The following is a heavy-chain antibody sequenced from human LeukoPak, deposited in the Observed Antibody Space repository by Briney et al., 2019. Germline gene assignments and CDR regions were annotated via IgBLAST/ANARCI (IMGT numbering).Heavy chain of an antibody. CDR3: ASGRHDFVH. V-gene: IGHV3-7*01. CDR2: INLDGTEV. D-gene: IGHD3-16*01. CDR1: GFAFTTYW. Sequence: GGSLRFSCSASGFAFTTYWMTWVRQAPGKGLEWVANINLDGTEVHYVDSLKDRFTISRDNAGNSLYLEMTSLRDEDTAVYYCASGRHDFVHWGHGTLVTVSS. J-gene: IGHJ4*01.